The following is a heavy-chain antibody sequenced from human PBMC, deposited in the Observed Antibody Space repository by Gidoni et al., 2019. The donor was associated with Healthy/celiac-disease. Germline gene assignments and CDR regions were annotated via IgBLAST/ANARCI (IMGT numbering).Heavy chain of an antibody. CDR3: ASPSYYYDSSGQGGWFGP. Sequence: QVQLVQSGAEVKKPGASVKFSCKASGYTFTSYGISWVRQAPGQGLEWMGWISAYNGNTNYAQKLQGRVTMTTDTSTSTAYMELRSLRSDDTAVYYCASPSYYYDSSGQGGWFGPWGQGTLVTVSS. V-gene: IGHV1-18*04. CDR1: GYTFTSYG. CDR2: ISAYNGNT. J-gene: IGHJ5*02. D-gene: IGHD3-22*01.